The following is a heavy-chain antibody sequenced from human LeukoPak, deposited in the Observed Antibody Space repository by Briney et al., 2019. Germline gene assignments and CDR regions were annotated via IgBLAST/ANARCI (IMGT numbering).Heavy chain of an antibody. J-gene: IGHJ5*02. D-gene: IGHD2-15*01. Sequence: GGSLRLSCAASRFTISSYWISWVRQAPGKGLEWVANINQDGSEKYYVDSVKGRFTISRDNAKDSLYLQMNSLRAEDTAVYYCAREGCSGGSCYHNWFDPWGQGTLVTVSS. V-gene: IGHV3-7*01. CDR3: AREGCSGGSCYHNWFDP. CDR2: INQDGSEK. CDR1: RFTISSYW.